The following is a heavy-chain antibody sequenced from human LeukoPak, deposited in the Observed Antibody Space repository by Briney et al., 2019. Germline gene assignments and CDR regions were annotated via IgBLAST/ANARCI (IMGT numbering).Heavy chain of an antibody. J-gene: IGHJ4*02. D-gene: IGHD4-23*01. Sequence: PGGSLRLSCAASGFTLTTYAMYWVRQAPGKGLVWVSRLTADGSSTIYADSVMGRFTVSRDIPKNTLYLEMNSLRAEDTAVYYCARAQLETPTACGGQGPLVTVSA. CDR2: LTADGSST. CDR3: ARAQLETPTAC. V-gene: IGHV3-74*01. CDR1: GFTLTTYA.